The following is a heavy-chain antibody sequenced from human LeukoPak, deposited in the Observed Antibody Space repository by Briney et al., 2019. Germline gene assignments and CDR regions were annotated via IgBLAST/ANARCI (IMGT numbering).Heavy chain of an antibody. Sequence: GGSLRLSCAASGSSFINYWMHWVRQSPGKRLVWVSYIDTYGGDTNYADSVKGRFTISRDNAKNTLYLQMNSLTVDDTAVYYCTILAVASDFDYWGQGTLVTVSS. CDR1: GSSFINYW. V-gene: IGHV3-74*01. J-gene: IGHJ4*02. CDR2: IDTYGGDT. CDR3: TILAVASDFDY. D-gene: IGHD6-19*01.